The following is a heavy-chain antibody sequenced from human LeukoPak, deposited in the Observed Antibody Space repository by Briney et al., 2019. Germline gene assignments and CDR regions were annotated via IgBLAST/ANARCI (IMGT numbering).Heavy chain of an antibody. CDR3: ARDGPGDVGFDY. D-gene: IGHD7-27*01. Sequence: ASETLSLTCTVSRGSISNYYWGWIRQPPGKGLEWIGFFSYSGSTNYNPSLKSRVTISVDTSKNQFSLKLTSVTAADTAVYYCARDGPGDVGFDYWGQGTLVTVSS. J-gene: IGHJ4*02. CDR1: RGSISNYY. CDR2: FSYSGST. V-gene: IGHV4-59*01.